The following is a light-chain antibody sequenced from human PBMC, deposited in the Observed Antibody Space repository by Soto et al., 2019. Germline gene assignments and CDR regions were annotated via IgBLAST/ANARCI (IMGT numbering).Light chain of an antibody. CDR3: QKYNSDTFT. J-gene: IGKJ3*01. CDR2: SVS. Sequence: EMVLTHSPSTLSLSPGCRSNLSCRASQSVSNDYVAWVQQKPGQTPRLLIYSVSSRATGIPERLSGSGYGTDLTITISSMQHEDVGTYYCQKYNSDTFTFGPGTKVDIK. CDR1: QSVSNDY. V-gene: IGKV3-20*01.